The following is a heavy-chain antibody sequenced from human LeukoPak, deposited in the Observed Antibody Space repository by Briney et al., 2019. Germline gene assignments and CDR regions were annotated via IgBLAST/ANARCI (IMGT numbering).Heavy chain of an antibody. J-gene: IGHJ4*02. V-gene: IGHV3-23*01. CDR3: AKDRYSYGYRFDY. Sequence: GSLRLSCAASGFTFSSYAMSWVRRAPGKGLEWVSAISGSGGSTYYADSVKGRFTISRDNSKNTLYLQMNSLRAEDTAVYYCAKDRYSYGYRFDYWGQGTLVTVSS. CDR1: GFTFSSYA. CDR2: ISGSGGST. D-gene: IGHD5-18*01.